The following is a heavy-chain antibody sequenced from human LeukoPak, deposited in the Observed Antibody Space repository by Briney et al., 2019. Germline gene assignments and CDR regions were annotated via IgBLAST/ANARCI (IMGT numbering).Heavy chain of an antibody. CDR1: GYSFTNYW. J-gene: IGHJ4*02. V-gene: IGHV5-51*01. CDR2: IYPGDSDT. Sequence: GESLKISCKGSGYSFTNYWIGWVRQMPGKGVEWMGIIYPGDSDTRYSPSFQGQVIISADKSISTAYLQWSSLKASDTAIYYCARRLRSPPDYWGQGSLVTVSS. D-gene: IGHD3-10*01. CDR3: ARRLRSPPDY.